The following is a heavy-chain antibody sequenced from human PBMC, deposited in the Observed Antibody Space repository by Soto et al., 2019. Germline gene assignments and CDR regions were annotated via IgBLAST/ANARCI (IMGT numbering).Heavy chain of an antibody. V-gene: IGHV3-33*01. CDR2: IWYDGSNK. CDR3: ATAYYYDSSGYYRV. J-gene: IGHJ4*02. Sequence: QVQLVESGGGVVQPGRSLRLSCAASGFTFSSYGMHWVRQAPGKGLEWVAVIWYDGSNKYYADSVKGRFTISRDNSKNTLYLQMNSLSAEDTDVYYCATAYYYDSSGYYRVWGQGTLVTVSS. CDR1: GFTFSSYG. D-gene: IGHD3-22*01.